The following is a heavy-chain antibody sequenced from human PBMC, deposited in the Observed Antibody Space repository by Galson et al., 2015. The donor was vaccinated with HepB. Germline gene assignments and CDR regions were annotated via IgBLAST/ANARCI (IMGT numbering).Heavy chain of an antibody. J-gene: IGHJ4*03. CDR2: VTHSGST. Sequence: ETLTLTCAVYGGSFSGYYWSWIRQPPGKGLECIGEVTHSGSTNYNPSLTSRVTISVATSKNQFSLKLTSVTAADTAVYYCTRGPGWSISVVRGGKRYTSDYWGQGTVVTVS. D-gene: IGHD3-10*01. CDR3: TRGPGWSISVVRGGKRYTSDY. V-gene: IGHV4-34*01. CDR1: GGSFSGYY.